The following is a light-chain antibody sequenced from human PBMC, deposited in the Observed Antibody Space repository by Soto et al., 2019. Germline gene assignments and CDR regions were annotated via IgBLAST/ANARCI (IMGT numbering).Light chain of an antibody. V-gene: IGKV3-11*01. J-gene: IGKJ1*01. CDR1: QSVSSY. CDR3: QQYGSSGT. CDR2: DAS. Sequence: IVFTRSPATLSLPPGERATLSCRASQSVSSYLAWYQQKPGQAPRLLIYDASNRATGIPARFSGSGSGTDFTLTISRLEPEDFAVYYCQQYGSSGTFGQGTKVDIK.